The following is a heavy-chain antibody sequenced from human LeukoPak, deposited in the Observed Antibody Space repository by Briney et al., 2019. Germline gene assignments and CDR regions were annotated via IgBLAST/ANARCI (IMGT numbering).Heavy chain of an antibody. CDR1: GYTFTSYY. CDR2: INPSGGST. J-gene: IGHJ6*02. CDR3: ARVVAFLYGMDV. V-gene: IGHV1-46*01. D-gene: IGHD2-15*01. Sequence: ASVKVSCKASGYTFTSYYMHWVRQAPGQGLEWMGIINPSGGSTSYAQKFQGRVTMTRDTSTSTVCMELSSLRSEDTAVYYCARVVAFLYGMDVWGQGTTVTVSS.